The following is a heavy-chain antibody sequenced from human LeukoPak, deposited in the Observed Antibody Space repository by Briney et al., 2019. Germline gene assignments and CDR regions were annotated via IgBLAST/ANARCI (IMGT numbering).Heavy chain of an antibody. CDR1: AGTFSSYA. CDR3: ARSPLLIAAAGGGWFDP. D-gene: IGHD6-13*01. Sequence: SVKVSCKASAGTFSSYAISWVRPAPGQGLEWMGRIIPIFGTANYAQKFQGRVTITADKSTSTAYMELSSLRSEDTVVYYCARSPLLIAAAGGGWFDPWGQGTLVTVSS. CDR2: IIPIFGTA. J-gene: IGHJ5*02. V-gene: IGHV1-69*06.